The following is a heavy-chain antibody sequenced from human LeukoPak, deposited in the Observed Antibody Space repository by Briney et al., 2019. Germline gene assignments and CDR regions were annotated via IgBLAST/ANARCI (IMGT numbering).Heavy chain of an antibody. J-gene: IGHJ6*03. Sequence: PGGSLRLSCAASGFTLNNYAMSWVRQAPGKGLEWVSATSSSDAGTYHADSVKGRFTISRDNSNNTLYLQMNSLRAEDTAVYYCAKRRGLELLYYYYMDVWGKGTTVTVSS. CDR1: GFTLNNYA. V-gene: IGHV3-23*01. CDR2: TSSSDAGT. D-gene: IGHD1-7*01. CDR3: AKRRGLELLYYYYMDV.